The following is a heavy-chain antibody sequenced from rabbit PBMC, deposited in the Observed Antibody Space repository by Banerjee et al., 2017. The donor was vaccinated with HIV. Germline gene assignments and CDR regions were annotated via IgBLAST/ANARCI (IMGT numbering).Heavy chain of an antibody. CDR2: IYTSNGST. J-gene: IGHJ4*01. D-gene: IGHD1-1*01. CDR3: VRGYGSSGAIVAFNL. Sequence: QSLEESGGDLVKPGASLTLTCTASRFSFSSGDYMCWVRQAPGKGPEWIACIYTSNGSTYYTSWVNGRFTISKTSSTTVTLQMTRLTAADTATYFCVRGYGSSGAIVAFNLWGQGTLVTVS. V-gene: IGHV1S40*01. CDR1: RFSFSSGDY.